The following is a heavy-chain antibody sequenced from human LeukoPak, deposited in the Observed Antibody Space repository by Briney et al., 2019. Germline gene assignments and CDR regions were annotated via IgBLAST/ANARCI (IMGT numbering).Heavy chain of an antibody. J-gene: IGHJ5*02. CDR2: IIPILGIA. D-gene: IGHD3-3*01. Sequence: SVKVSCKASGGTFSSYAISWVRQAPGQGLEWMGRIIPILGIANYAQKFQGRVTITADKSTSTAYMELSSLRSEDTAVYYCARDLRVYDSWSGYNWFDPWGQGTLVTVSS. V-gene: IGHV1-69*04. CDR1: GGTFSSYA. CDR3: ARDLRVYDSWSGYNWFDP.